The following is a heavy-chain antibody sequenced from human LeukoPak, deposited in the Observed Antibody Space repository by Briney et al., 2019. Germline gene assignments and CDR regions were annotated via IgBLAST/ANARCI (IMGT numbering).Heavy chain of an antibody. D-gene: IGHD6-13*01. J-gene: IGHJ4*02. Sequence: ASVKVSCKASGYTFTSYYMHWVRQAPGQGLEWMGIINPSVGSTSYAQKFQGRVTMTSDTSTSTVYMELSSLRSEDTAVYYCAKQGIAAPALVYWGQGTLVTVSS. CDR2: INPSVGST. CDR1: GYTFTSYY. V-gene: IGHV1-46*01. CDR3: AKQGIAAPALVY.